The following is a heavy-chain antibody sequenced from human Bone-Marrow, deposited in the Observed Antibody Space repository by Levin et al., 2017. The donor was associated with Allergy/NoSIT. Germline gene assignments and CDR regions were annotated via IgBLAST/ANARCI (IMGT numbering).Heavy chain of an antibody. Sequence: PGESLKISCKGSGYNFTTFWIGWVRQMPGKGPEWMGLIFPRDSDTIYSPAFQGQVTISVDKSIGTAYLQWSSLKASDTAMYYCARRAWGNSSGRFFDYWGRGTLVTVSS. V-gene: IGHV5-51*01. CDR3: ARRAWGNSSGRFFDY. J-gene: IGHJ4*02. D-gene: IGHD6-6*01. CDR2: IFPRDSDT. CDR1: GYNFTTFW.